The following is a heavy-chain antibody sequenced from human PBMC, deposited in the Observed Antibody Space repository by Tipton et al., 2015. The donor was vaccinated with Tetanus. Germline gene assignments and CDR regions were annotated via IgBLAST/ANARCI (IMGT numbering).Heavy chain of an antibody. CDR2: VYDSGTS. D-gene: IGHD3-3*01. J-gene: IGHJ5*02. V-gene: IGHV4-30-2*01. CDR1: GISVSAGRYA. CDR3: ARGVAWYTTFGVALNWFDP. Sequence: TLSLTCAVSGISVSAGRYAWSWIRQPPGKGLEWIGYVYDSGTSHYNPSLGDRVSMSLDRSKDQFSLKLSSVTAADTAVYSCARGVAWYTTFGVALNWFDPWGQGILVTVPS.